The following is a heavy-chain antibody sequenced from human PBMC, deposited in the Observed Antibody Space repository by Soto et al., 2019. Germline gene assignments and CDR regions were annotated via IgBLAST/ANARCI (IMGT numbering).Heavy chain of an antibody. V-gene: IGHV3-20*04. Sequence: EVQLVESGGGVVRPGGSLRLSCAASGFTFDDYVMSWVRQAPGKGLEWVSGINWNGGSTGYADSVRGRFTISRDNAKNSLYLQMNRLRAEDTALYCCARVPGRYSSGQKAFDPWCQGTVVTVSS. J-gene: IGHJ5*02. CDR3: ARVPGRYSSGQKAFDP. CDR1: GFTFDDYV. D-gene: IGHD6-19*01. CDR2: INWNGGST.